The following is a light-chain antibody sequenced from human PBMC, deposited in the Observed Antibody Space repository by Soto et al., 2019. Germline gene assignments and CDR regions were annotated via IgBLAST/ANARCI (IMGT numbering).Light chain of an antibody. CDR1: SSNIGSKT. Sequence: QSVLTQPPSASGTPGQRVTISCSGSSSNIGSKTVNWYQQLPGTAPKLLIYSNYQRPSGVPDRFSGSNSGTSASLAISGLQFEDEADYYCSAWDASLDGYVFGTGTKVTVL. CDR2: SNY. V-gene: IGLV1-44*01. J-gene: IGLJ1*01. CDR3: SAWDASLDGYV.